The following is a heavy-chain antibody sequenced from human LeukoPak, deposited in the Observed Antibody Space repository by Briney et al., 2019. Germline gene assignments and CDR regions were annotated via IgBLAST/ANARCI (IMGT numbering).Heavy chain of an antibody. CDR2: ISWDGGGT. CDR3: AKDKNYYDSSGYFDY. J-gene: IGHJ4*02. V-gene: IGHV3-43*01. CDR1: GFTFDDYT. Sequence: PGGSLRLSCAASGFTFDDYTMHWVRQAPGKGLEWVSLISWDGGGTYYADSVKGRFTISRDNSKNSLYLQMNSLRTEDTALYYCAKDKNYYDSSGYFDYWGQGTLVTVSS. D-gene: IGHD3-22*01.